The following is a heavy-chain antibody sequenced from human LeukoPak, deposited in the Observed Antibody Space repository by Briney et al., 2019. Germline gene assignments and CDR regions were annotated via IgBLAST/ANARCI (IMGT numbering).Heavy chain of an antibody. D-gene: IGHD3-10*01. CDR2: INGDGSGA. CDR1: GFTFSSYA. CDR3: ARSFYYGSGSHGMDV. V-gene: IGHV3-74*01. Sequence: GGSLRLSCAASGFTFSSYAMSWVRQVPGKGLVWVSRINGDGSGADYADSVKGRFTISRDNAKNTLYLQMNSLRAEDTAVYYCARSFYYGSGSHGMDVWGQGTTVTVSS. J-gene: IGHJ6*02.